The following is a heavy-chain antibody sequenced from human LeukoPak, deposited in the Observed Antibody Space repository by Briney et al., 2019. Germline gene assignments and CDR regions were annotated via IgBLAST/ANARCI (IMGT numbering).Heavy chain of an antibody. J-gene: IGHJ5*02. Sequence: QTGGSLRLSCAASGFTFSSYAMSWVRQAPEKGQELVSAISGSGGSTYYADSVKGRFTTSRDNSKNTLYLQMNSLRAEDTAVYYCAKGYSSSRRWFDPWGQGTLVTVSS. D-gene: IGHD6-6*01. CDR1: GFTFSSYA. CDR2: ISGSGGST. V-gene: IGHV3-23*01. CDR3: AKGYSSSRRWFDP.